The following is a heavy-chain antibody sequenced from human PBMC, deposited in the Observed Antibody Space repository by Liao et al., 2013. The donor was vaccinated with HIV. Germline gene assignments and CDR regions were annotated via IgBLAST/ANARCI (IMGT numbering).Heavy chain of an antibody. J-gene: IGHJ6*03. D-gene: IGHD3/OR15-3a*01. CDR3: ARIRLRDTIFGLSLNYYYFMDV. CDR2: INHSGIT. V-gene: IGHV4-34*01. CDR1: GGSFGDFQ. Sequence: QVQLQQWGAGLLKPSETLSLTCAVYGGSFGDFQWSWIRQPPGKGLEWIGEINHSGITNYNWSLKNRVTMSVDTSKNQFSLKLTSMTAADTAVYYCARIRLRDTIFGLSLNYYYFMDVWGKGTTVTVSS.